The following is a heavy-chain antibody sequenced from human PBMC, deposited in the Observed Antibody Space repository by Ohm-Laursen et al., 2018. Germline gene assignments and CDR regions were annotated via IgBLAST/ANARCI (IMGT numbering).Heavy chain of an antibody. CDR3: AVPVGDTDAFDI. Sequence: GSLRLSCTAPGFTFNSYNMAWVRQAPGKGLEWVSFISHSGNFEQYIDSVKGRFTVSRDGAKNSLYLQMNSLRAEDTAVYYCAVPVGDTDAFDIWGQGTMVTVSS. CDR2: ISHSGNFE. CDR1: GFTFNSYN. D-gene: IGHD2-21*02. V-gene: IGHV3-48*01. J-gene: IGHJ3*02.